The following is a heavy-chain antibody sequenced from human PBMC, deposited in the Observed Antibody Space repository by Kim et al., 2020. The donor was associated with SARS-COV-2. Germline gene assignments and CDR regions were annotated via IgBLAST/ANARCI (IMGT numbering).Heavy chain of an antibody. CDR3: ARDRACDGGAYDFCC. D-gene: IGHD3-16*01. V-gene: IGHV1-46*01. J-gene: IGHJ4*03. CDR2: INPSSGST. Sequence: ASVKVSCKASGYTFTSYYIHWVRQAPGQGLEWMGMINPSSGSTSYAQKFQGRVTMTRDTSTSTAYMELSSLRSEDTAVYYCARDRACDGGAYDFCCWGPG. CDR1: GYTFTSYY.